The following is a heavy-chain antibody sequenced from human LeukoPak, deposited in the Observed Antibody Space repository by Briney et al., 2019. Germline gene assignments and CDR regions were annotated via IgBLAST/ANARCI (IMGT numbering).Heavy chain of an antibody. CDR3: TAGYSSSWDI. CDR1: GFIYTNAW. J-gene: IGHJ3*02. V-gene: IGHV3-15*01. Sequence: PGGSLRLSCASSGFIYTNAWMSCVRQPPSRGLAWVGRIKSKTDGGTTDYAAPVKGRFTISRDDSKNTLYLQMNSLKTEDTAVYYCTAGYSSSWDIWGQGTMVTVSS. D-gene: IGHD6-13*01. CDR2: IKSKTDGGTT.